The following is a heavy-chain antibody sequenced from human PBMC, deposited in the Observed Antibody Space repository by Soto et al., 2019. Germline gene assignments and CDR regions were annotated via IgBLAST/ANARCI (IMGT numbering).Heavy chain of an antibody. CDR3: ARGGTPIDY. Sequence: QAHLVQSGAEVKKPGASAKVSCTASGYTFTNFGITWVRQAPGQALEWMGWISAYNGNTNSAQKVQGRVTMTTDTSASTAYMELRSLRSDDTAVYYCARGGTPIDYWCQGTLVTVSS. V-gene: IGHV1-18*01. D-gene: IGHD3-16*01. J-gene: IGHJ4*02. CDR2: ISAYNGNT. CDR1: GYTFTNFG.